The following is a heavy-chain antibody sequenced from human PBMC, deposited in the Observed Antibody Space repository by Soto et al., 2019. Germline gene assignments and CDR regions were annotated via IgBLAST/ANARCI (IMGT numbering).Heavy chain of an antibody. J-gene: IGHJ6*02. Sequence: EVQLVESGGGLVQPGGSLKLSCAASGFTFSGSAMHWVRQASGKGLEWVGRIRSKANSYATAYAASVKGGFTISRDDSKNTAYLQMNSLKTEDTAVYYCTSSDTIFGVSDVWGQGTTVTVSS. CDR3: TSSDTIFGVSDV. V-gene: IGHV3-73*02. CDR1: GFTFSGSA. D-gene: IGHD3-3*01. CDR2: IRSKANSYAT.